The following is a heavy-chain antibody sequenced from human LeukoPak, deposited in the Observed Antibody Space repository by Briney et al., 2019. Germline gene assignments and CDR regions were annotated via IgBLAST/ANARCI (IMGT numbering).Heavy chain of an antibody. D-gene: IGHD3-22*01. CDR3: AIDSSGYYGGIDY. J-gene: IGHJ4*02. CDR2: ISAYNGNT. CDR1: GYTFTSYD. V-gene: IGHV1-18*01. Sequence: VASVNVSCKASGYTFTSYDINWVRQATGQGLEWVGWISAYNGNTNYAQKLQGRVTMTTDTSTSTAYMELRSLRSDDTAVYYCAIDSSGYYGGIDYWGQGTLVTVSS.